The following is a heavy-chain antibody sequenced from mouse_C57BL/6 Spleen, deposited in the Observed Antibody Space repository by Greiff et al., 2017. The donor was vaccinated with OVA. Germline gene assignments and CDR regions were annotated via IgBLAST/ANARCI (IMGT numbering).Heavy chain of an antibody. J-gene: IGHJ4*01. CDR3: ARDGSKDAMDY. D-gene: IGHD1-1*01. V-gene: IGHV5-4*01. CDR1: GFTFSSYA. Sequence: EVQVVESGGGLVKPGGSLKLSCAASGFTFSSYAMSWVRQTPEKRLEWVATISDGGSYTYYPDNVKGRFTISRDNAKNNLYLQMSHLKSEDTAMYYCARDGSKDAMDYWGQGTSVTVSS. CDR2: ISDGGSYT.